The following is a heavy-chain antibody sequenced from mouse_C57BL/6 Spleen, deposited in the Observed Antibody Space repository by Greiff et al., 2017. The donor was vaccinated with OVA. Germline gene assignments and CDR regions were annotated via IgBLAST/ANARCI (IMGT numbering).Heavy chain of an antibody. J-gene: IGHJ4*01. Sequence: EVQGVESGGGLVQPGESLKLSCESNEYEFPSHDMSWVRKTPETRLELVAAINSDGGSTYYPDTMERRFIISRDNTKKTLYLQMSSLRSEDTALYYCARQGNYNGNHMDYWGQGTSVTVSS. CDR1: EYEFPSHD. CDR2: INSDGGST. D-gene: IGHD2-1*01. CDR3: ARQGNYNGNHMDY. V-gene: IGHV5-2*01.